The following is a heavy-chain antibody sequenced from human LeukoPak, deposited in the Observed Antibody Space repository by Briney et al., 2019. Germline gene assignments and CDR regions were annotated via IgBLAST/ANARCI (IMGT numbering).Heavy chain of an antibody. CDR3: ASTKQWTHDAFDI. Sequence: GGSLRLSCAASGFTFSSYAMSWVRQAPGKGLEWVSAISGSGGSTYYADSVKGRFTIPRDNSKNTLYLQMNSLRAEDTAVYYCASTKQWTHDAFDIWGQGTMVTVSS. V-gene: IGHV3-23*01. D-gene: IGHD6-19*01. CDR2: ISGSGGST. CDR1: GFTFSSYA. J-gene: IGHJ3*02.